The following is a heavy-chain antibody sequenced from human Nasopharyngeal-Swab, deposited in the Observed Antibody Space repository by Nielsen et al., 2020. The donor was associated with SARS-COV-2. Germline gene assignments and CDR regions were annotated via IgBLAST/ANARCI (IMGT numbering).Heavy chain of an antibody. CDR2: ISSSSTYI. J-gene: IGHJ3*01. CDR3: AGAYGSGSYFAFDL. CDR1: GFTFDDYA. Sequence: GGSLRLSCAASGFTFDDYAMNWVRQAPGKGLEWVSSISSSSTYIYYADSVKGRFTISRDNAKNSLYLQMNSLRAEDTAVYYCAGAYGSGSYFAFDLWGQGTMVTVSS. V-gene: IGHV3-21*01. D-gene: IGHD3-10*01.